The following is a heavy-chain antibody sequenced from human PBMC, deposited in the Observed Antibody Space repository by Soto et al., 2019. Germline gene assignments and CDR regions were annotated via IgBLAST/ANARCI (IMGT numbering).Heavy chain of an antibody. V-gene: IGHV5-51*01. Sequence: GESLKISGKGSGFGFDSTWLAWLLQVPWKGLEWVGIIYPGDSDTRYSPSLEGRVTLSVDKSITTAYLHWTSLKESDTGTYYCAKFQRYFDRTGYLDAWGQGTPVTVSS. D-gene: IGHD3-9*01. CDR1: GFGFDSTW. CDR2: IYPGDSDT. CDR3: AKFQRYFDRTGYLDA. J-gene: IGHJ5*02.